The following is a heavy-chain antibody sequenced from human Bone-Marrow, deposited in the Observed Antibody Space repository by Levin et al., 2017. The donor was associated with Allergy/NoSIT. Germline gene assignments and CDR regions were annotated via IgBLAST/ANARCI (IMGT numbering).Heavy chain of an antibody. CDR2: ISRSSSTI. CDR1: GFTFSRYS. CDR3: ARPDCSGTSCYYLFDS. J-gene: IGHJ4*02. Sequence: SCAASGFTFSRYSMNWVRQAPGRGLEWVSYISRSSSTISYADSVKGRFTISRDNAKNSLYLQMNSLRDEDTAVYYCARPDCSGTSCYYLFDSWGQGTLVTVSS. D-gene: IGHD2-2*01. V-gene: IGHV3-48*02.